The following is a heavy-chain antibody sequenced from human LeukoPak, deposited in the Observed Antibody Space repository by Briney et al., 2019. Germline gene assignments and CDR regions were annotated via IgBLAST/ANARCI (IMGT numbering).Heavy chain of an antibody. J-gene: IGHJ4*02. V-gene: IGHV3-23*01. CDR3: AKAGLGSGSYYNVGY. CDR2: ISGSGGST. D-gene: IGHD3-10*01. Sequence: PGGSLRLSCAASGFTFSSYAMSWVRQAPGKGLEWVSAISGSGGSTYYADSVKGRFTISRDNSKNTLYLQMNSLRAEVTAVYYCAKAGLGSGSYYNVGYWGQGTLVTVSP. CDR1: GFTFSSYA.